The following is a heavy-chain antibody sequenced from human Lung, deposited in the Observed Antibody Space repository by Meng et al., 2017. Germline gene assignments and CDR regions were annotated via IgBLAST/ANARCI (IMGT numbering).Heavy chain of an antibody. CDR3: ARARYCSGGSCYASGY. V-gene: IGHV1-46*01. Sequence: HVERVQPADEVKKPRASLKVSCKASGYTFTSYNMYWVRQAPGQGLEWMGIINPSGGSTSYAQKFQGRVTMTRDTSTSTVYMELSSLRSEDTAVYYCARARYCSGGSCYASGYWGQGTLVTVSS. D-gene: IGHD2-15*01. CDR2: INPSGGST. J-gene: IGHJ4*02. CDR1: GYTFTSYN.